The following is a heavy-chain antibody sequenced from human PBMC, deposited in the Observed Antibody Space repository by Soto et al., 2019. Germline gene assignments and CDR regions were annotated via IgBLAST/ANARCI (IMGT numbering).Heavy chain of an antibody. J-gene: IGHJ6*02. D-gene: IGHD2-2*01. CDR3: AKDQGSSTKRPYYYYGMDV. CDR2: IWYDGSNK. V-gene: IGHV3-33*06. CDR1: GFIFTTYG. Sequence: GGSLRLSCAASGFIFTTYGLHWVRQAPGKGLEWVAVIWYDGSNKYYADSVKGRFTISRDNSKNTLYLQMNSLRAEDTAVYYCAKDQGSSTKRPYYYYGMDVWGQGTTVTVSS.